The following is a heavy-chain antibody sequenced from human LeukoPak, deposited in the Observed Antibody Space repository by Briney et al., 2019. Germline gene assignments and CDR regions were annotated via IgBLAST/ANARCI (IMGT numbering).Heavy chain of an antibody. D-gene: IGHD3-10*01. J-gene: IGHJ4*02. CDR2: IDSSSSSI. Sequence: GGSLRLSCAASGFIFTSHSMTWVRQAPGKGLEWVSFIDSSSSSIHYADSVRGRFTNPRDNAKNLMYLQMNSLRAEDTAEYFCARGNGPGSFIIDYWGQGTLVAASS. CDR1: GFIFTSHS. V-gene: IGHV3-48*01. CDR3: ARGNGPGSFIIDY.